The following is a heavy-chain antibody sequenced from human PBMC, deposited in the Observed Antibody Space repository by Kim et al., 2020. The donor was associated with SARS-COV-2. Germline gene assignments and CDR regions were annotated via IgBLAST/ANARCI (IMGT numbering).Heavy chain of an antibody. Sequence: KGRFTISRDNAKNSLYLQMNSLRAEDTALYYCARDAYCSSTSCYYYGMDVWGQGTTVTVSS. D-gene: IGHD2-2*01. V-gene: IGHV3-20*03. J-gene: IGHJ6*02. CDR3: ARDAYCSSTSCYYYGMDV.